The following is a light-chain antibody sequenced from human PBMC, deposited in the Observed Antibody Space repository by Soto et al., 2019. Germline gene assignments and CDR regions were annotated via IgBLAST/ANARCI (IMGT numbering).Light chain of an antibody. CDR2: WAS. V-gene: IGKV4-1*01. CDR1: QSVLYSSNNKNY. Sequence: DIVMTQSPDSLAVSLGERATINCKSSQSVLYSSNNKNYLAWYQQKPVQPPKLLIYWASTRESWVPDRFSGSRSQTDVTLTISSLQAEDVGVFCCQQYVSTPRTFGQGTKVEI. CDR3: QQYVSTPRT. J-gene: IGKJ1*01.